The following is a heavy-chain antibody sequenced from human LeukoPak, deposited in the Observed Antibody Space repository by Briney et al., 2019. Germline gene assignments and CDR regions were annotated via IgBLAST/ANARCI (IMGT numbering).Heavy chain of an antibody. CDR3: ARTDPNYYYYYMDV. Sequence: EASVKVSCRASGYTFTSYYMHWVRQAPGQGLEWMGIINPSGGSTSYAQKFQGRVTMTRDMSTSTVYMELRSLRSDDTAVYYCARTDPNYYYYYMDVWGKGTTVTVSS. CDR2: INPSGGST. J-gene: IGHJ6*03. CDR1: GYTFTSYY. V-gene: IGHV1-46*01.